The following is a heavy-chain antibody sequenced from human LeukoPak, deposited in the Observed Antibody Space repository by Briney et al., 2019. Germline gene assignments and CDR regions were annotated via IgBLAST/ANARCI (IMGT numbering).Heavy chain of an antibody. CDR2: ISGSGGST. D-gene: IGHD1-26*01. J-gene: IGHJ6*03. Sequence: PGGSLRLSCAASGFTVSSNYMSWVRQAPGKGLEWVSTISGSGGSTYYADSVKGRFTISRDNSKNTLYLQMNSLRAEDTAVYYCAKDDVFGGGGSYFYYYYYMDVWGKGTTVTVSS. V-gene: IGHV3-23*01. CDR1: GFTVSSNY. CDR3: AKDDVFGGGGSYFYYYYYMDV.